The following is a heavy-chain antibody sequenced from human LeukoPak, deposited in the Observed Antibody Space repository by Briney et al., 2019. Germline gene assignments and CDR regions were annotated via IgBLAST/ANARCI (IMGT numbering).Heavy chain of an antibody. D-gene: IGHD3-3*01. CDR2: IHASGYT. CDR3: AKGPGSDFWSGSYPFDY. Sequence: GGSLRLSCAASRFALDIYAMNWVRQAPGKGLEWVSSIHASGYTYLADSVKGRFTISKDNAKTTLYLEMDSLRAEDTAIYYCAKGPGSDFWSGSYPFDYWGQGALVTVSS. J-gene: IGHJ4*02. CDR1: RFALDIYA. V-gene: IGHV3-23*01.